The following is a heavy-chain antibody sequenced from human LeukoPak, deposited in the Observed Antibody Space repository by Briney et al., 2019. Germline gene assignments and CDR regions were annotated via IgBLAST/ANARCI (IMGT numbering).Heavy chain of an antibody. CDR1: GGSISSGGYY. CDR3: ARGRRGYSYGTFDY. D-gene: IGHD5-18*01. V-gene: IGHV4-31*03. CDR2: IYYSGST. Sequence: PSETLSLTCTVSGGSISSGGYYWSWIRQHPGKGLEWIGYIYYSGSTYYNPSLKSRVTISVETSKNQFSLKLSSVTAADAAVYYCARGRRGYSYGTFDYWGQGTLVTVSS. J-gene: IGHJ4*02.